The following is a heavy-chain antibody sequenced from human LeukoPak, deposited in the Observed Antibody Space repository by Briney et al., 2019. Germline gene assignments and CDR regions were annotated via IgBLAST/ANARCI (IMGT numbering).Heavy chain of an antibody. CDR1: GFTFSSYA. D-gene: IGHD3-3*01. V-gene: IGHV3-23*01. CDR3: ARDQWPWSGYLYYYYYYMDV. J-gene: IGHJ6*03. CDR2: ISGSGGST. Sequence: PGGSLRLSCAASGFTFSSYAMSWVRQAPGKGLEWVSAISGSGGSTYYADSVKGRFTISRDNSKNTLYLQMNSLRAEDTAVYYCARDQWPWSGYLYYYYYYMDVWGKGTTVTVSS.